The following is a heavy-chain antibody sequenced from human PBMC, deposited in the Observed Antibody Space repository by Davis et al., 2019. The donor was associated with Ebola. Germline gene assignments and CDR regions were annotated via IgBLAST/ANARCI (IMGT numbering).Heavy chain of an antibody. CDR2: MVSDGSQK. D-gene: IGHD3-3*01. CDR1: GFAFGTYW. Sequence: GGSLRLSCEASGFAFGTYWMSWVRQAPGKGLEWVANMVSDGSQKHYVDSVKGRFTISRDNDENLLYLRMNSLRAEDTAVYYCATFWSGYLPDWGQGTLVTVSS. CDR3: ATFWSGYLPD. J-gene: IGHJ4*02. V-gene: IGHV3-7*03.